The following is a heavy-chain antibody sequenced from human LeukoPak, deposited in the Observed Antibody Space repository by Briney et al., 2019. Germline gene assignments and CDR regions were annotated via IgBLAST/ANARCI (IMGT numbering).Heavy chain of an antibody. CDR2: IYPGDSDT. V-gene: IGHV5-51*01. Sequence: GESLKISCKGSGYSFTSYWIGWVRQVPGKGLEWMGIIYPGDSDTRYSPSFQGQVTISADKSISTAYLQWSSLKASDTAMYYCALASPYYDSSGYYRPPDAFDIWGQGTMVTVSS. CDR1: GYSFTSYW. D-gene: IGHD3-22*01. CDR3: ALASPYYDSSGYYRPPDAFDI. J-gene: IGHJ3*02.